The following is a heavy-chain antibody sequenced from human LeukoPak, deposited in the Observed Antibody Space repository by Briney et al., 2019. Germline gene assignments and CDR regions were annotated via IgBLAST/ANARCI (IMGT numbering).Heavy chain of an antibody. Sequence: GESLKTSCKGSGYSFTSYWIGWVRQMPGKGLEWMGIIYPGDSDTRYSPSFQGQVTISADKSISTAYLQWSSLKASDTAMYYCAGGQYCSSTSCPTYYYYGMDVWGQGTTVTVSS. D-gene: IGHD2-2*01. V-gene: IGHV5-51*01. J-gene: IGHJ6*02. CDR1: GYSFTSYW. CDR2: IYPGDSDT. CDR3: AGGQYCSSTSCPTYYYYGMDV.